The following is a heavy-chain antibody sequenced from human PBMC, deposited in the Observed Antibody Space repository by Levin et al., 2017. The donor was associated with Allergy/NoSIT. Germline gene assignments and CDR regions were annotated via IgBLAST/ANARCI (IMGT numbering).Heavy chain of an antibody. V-gene: IGHV4-59*08. CDR3: ARSSRGAAAGFDY. Sequence: GSLRLSCTVSGGSITSYYWSWIRQPPGKGLEWIGYIYYSGSTTYNPSLQSRVTISVDTSKNQFSLKLSSVTAADTAVYYCARSSRGAAAGFDYWGQGSLVTVSS. CDR1: GGSITSYY. CDR2: IYYSGST. D-gene: IGHD6-13*01. J-gene: IGHJ4*02.